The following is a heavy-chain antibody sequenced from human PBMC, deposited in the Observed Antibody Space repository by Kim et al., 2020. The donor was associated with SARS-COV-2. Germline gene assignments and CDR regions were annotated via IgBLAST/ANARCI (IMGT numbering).Heavy chain of an antibody. CDR1: GFTFSSYW. D-gene: IGHD7-27*01. J-gene: IGHJ6*02. CDR2: INSDGSST. V-gene: IGHV3-74*01. CDR3: ARAPDGLGYYYYYGMDV. Sequence: GGSLRLSCAASGFTFSSYWMHWVRQAPGKGLVWVSRINSDGSSTSYADSVKGRFTISRDNAKNTLYLQMNSLRAEDTAVYYCARAPDGLGYYYYYGMDVWGQGTTVTVSS.